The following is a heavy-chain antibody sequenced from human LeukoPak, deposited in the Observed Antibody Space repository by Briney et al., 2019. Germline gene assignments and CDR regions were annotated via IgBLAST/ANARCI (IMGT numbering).Heavy chain of an antibody. CDR3: AKGPFPDSSSSFLYYFDY. CDR2: IRYGGSNK. V-gene: IGHV3-30*02. J-gene: IGHJ4*02. D-gene: IGHD6-6*01. CDR1: GFTFSSYG. Sequence: GGSLRLSCAASGFTFSSYGMHWVRQAPGKGLEWVARIRYGGSNKYYADSVKGRFTISRDNSKNTLYLQMNSLRAEDTAVYYCAKGPFPDSSSSFLYYFDYWGQGTLVTVSS.